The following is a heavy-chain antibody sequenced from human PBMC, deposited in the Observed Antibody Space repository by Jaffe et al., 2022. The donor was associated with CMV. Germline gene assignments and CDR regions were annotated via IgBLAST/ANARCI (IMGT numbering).Heavy chain of an antibody. Sequence: QLQLQESGPGLVKPSETLSLTCTVSGGSISSSSYYWGWIRQPPGKGLEWIGSIYYSGSTYYNPSLKSRVTISVDTSKNQFSLKLSSVTAADTAVYYCARHAFVLGVVMGWFDPWGQGTLVTVSS. J-gene: IGHJ5*02. D-gene: IGHD3-3*01. CDR1: GGSISSSSYY. CDR3: ARHAFVLGVVMGWFDP. V-gene: IGHV4-39*01. CDR2: IYYSGST.